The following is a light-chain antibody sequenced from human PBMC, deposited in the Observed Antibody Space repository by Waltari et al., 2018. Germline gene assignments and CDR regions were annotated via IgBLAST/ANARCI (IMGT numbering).Light chain of an antibody. CDR1: NSDIGKYDL. J-gene: IGLJ3*02. CDR2: EVT. CDR3: CSFTDTSIWV. V-gene: IGLV2-23*02. Sequence: QSALTQPASVSGSPGQSITISCTGPNSDIGKYDLVPWYQQHPGKAPKPLIYEVTQRPSGVSNPFSGSKSGNTASPTISGLQPEDEANYYCCSFTDTSIWVFGGGTKLTVL.